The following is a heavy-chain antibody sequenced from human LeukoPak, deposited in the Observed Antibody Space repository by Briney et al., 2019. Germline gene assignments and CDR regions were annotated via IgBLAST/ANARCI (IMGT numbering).Heavy chain of an antibody. D-gene: IGHD2-15*01. V-gene: IGHV3-23*01. Sequence: GGSLGLSCAASGFTFSSYAMSWVRQAPGKGLEWVSAISGSGGSTYYADSVKGRFTVSRDNSKNTLYLQMNSLRAEDTAVYYCARSVGYCSGCSCPDVWGQGTTVTVSS. CDR2: ISGSGGST. CDR1: GFTFSSYA. CDR3: ARSVGYCSGCSCPDV. J-gene: IGHJ6*02.